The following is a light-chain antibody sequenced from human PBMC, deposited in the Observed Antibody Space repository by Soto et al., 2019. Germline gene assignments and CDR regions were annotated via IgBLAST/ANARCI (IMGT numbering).Light chain of an antibody. CDR1: SSDVGGYDY. CDR3: CSYTRSGTLI. V-gene: IGLV2-8*01. Sequence: QSVLTQPPSASGSPGQSVTISCTGTSSDVGGYDYVSWYQQHPGKAPKLMIFEVSKRPSGVPDRFSVFKSGNTASLTISGLQAEDEADYYCCSYTRSGTLIFGTGTKVTVL. J-gene: IGLJ1*01. CDR2: EVS.